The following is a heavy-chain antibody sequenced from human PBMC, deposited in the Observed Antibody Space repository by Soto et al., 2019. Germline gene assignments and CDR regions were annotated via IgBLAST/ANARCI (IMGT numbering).Heavy chain of an antibody. CDR2: IYYSGST. CDR1: GGSIRNGGYY. J-gene: IGHJ6*02. D-gene: IGHD5-18*01. Sequence: SETLSLTCTVSGGSIRNGGYYRSWVRQSPRRGLEWIGNIYYSGSTYYNPSLKSRLTISVDTSKNQFSLNLSSVTAADTAVYYCARDRLMATAGTARHYFGLDVWGQGTTVTVSS. V-gene: IGHV4-31*03. CDR3: ARDRLMATAGTARHYFGLDV.